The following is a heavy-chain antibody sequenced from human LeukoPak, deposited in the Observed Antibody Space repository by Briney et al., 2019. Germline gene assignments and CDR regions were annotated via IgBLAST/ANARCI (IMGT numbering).Heavy chain of an antibody. D-gene: IGHD3-10*01. CDR2: INPSCGST. J-gene: IGHJ5*02. CDR3: ARDRDERITMVRGVIITAIPWFDP. CDR1: GYTFTSYY. V-gene: IGHV1-46*01. Sequence: GGSVKASYKPAGYTFTSYYMHGVRQAPGQGLEWMGIINPSCGSTSYAQKFQGRVTMTRDTSTSTVYMELSSLRSEDTAVYYCARDRDERITMVRGVIITAIPWFDPWGQGTLVTVSS.